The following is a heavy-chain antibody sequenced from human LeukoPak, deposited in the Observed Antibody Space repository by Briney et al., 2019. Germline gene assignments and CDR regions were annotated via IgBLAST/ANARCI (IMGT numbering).Heavy chain of an antibody. J-gene: IGHJ4*02. CDR1: GGSISSGSYY. CDR3: ARANWNDVFDY. V-gene: IGHV4-61*02. D-gene: IGHD1-1*01. Sequence: SETLSLTCTVSGGSISSGSYYWSWIRQPAGKGLGWIGRIYTSGSTNYNPSLRSRVTISVDTSKNQFSLKLSSVTAADTAVYYCARANWNDVFDYWGQGTLVTVSS. CDR2: IYTSGST.